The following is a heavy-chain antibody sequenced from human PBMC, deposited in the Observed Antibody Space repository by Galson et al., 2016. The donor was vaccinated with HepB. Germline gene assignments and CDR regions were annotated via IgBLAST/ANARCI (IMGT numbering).Heavy chain of an antibody. V-gene: IGHV4-39*01. CDR2: IYYSGST. CDR1: GGSISSSNYY. Sequence: ETLSLTCTVSGGSISSSNYYWGWIRQPSGKGLEWIGSIYYSGSTYYNPSLKSRVTMSVDTSKNQFSLKLNSVTAADTAVYYCARQIVVVVAATRGVDWFDPWGQGTLVTVSS. J-gene: IGHJ5*02. D-gene: IGHD2-15*01. CDR3: ARQIVVVVAATRGVDWFDP.